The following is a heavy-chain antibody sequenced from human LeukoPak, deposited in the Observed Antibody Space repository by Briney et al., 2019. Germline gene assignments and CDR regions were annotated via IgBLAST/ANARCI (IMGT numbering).Heavy chain of an antibody. CDR3: ATTPSTYYYDSSGPSGY. CDR2: ISSSGSTI. J-gene: IGHJ4*02. V-gene: IGHV3-48*03. CDR1: GFTFSSYE. D-gene: IGHD3-22*01. Sequence: PGGSLTLSCAASGFTFSSYEMNWVRQAPGKGLEWVSYISSSGSTIYYADSVKGRFTISRDNAKNSLYLQMNSLRAEDTAVYYCATTPSTYYYDSSGPSGYWGQGTLVTVSS.